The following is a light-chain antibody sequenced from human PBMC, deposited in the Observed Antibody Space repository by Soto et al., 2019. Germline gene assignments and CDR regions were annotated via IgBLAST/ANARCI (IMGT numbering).Light chain of an antibody. V-gene: IGKV1D-12*01. Sequence: DIQMTQSPSSVSGSVGDRVTITCRASQGISSWLGWYQQKPGKATKLLIYTASSLQSGVPSRFSGSGSGTDFTLTISSLQPEDFATYYCQQANIFPEITFGQGTRLEIK. CDR3: QQANIFPEIT. CDR2: TAS. CDR1: QGISSW. J-gene: IGKJ5*01.